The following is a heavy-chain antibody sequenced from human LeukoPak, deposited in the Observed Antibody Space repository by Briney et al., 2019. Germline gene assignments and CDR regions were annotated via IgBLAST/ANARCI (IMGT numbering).Heavy chain of an antibody. Sequence: KPSETLTLTCAVSGYSISSIYYWGWIRRPPGKGLEWIGTIDHTGTTYYNPSLKSRVTLSVDTSKNQFSLTLNSVTAADTAFYYCARNGGNGKFDYWGQGTLVTVSS. J-gene: IGHJ4*02. D-gene: IGHD3-16*01. CDR3: ARNGGNGKFDY. CDR2: IDHTGTT. V-gene: IGHV4-38-2*01. CDR1: GYSISSIYY.